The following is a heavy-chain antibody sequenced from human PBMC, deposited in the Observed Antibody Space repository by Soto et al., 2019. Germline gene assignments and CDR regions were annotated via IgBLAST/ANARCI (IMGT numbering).Heavy chain of an antibody. CDR1: GYTFTSYY. D-gene: IGHD6-13*01. Sequence: ASVKVSCKASGYTFTSYYMHWVRQAPGQGLEWMGIINPSGGSTSYAQKFQGRVTMTRDTSTSTVYMELSSLRSEDTAVYYCAILHGVIAAAGTEGGWFDPWGQGTLVTVTS. V-gene: IGHV1-46*01. J-gene: IGHJ5*02. CDR2: INPSGGST. CDR3: AILHGVIAAAGTEGGWFDP.